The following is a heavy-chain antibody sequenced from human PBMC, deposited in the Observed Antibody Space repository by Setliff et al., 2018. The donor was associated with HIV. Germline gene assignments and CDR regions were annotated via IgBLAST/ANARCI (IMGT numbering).Heavy chain of an antibody. V-gene: IGHV1-46*01. CDR1: GYTFTSYY. J-gene: IGHJ6*02. CDR2: INPSGGST. Sequence: GASVKVSCKASGYTFTSYYMHWVRQAPGQGLEWMGIINPSGGSTSYAQKFQGRVTMTRDTSTSTAYMELRSLRSDDTAVYFCARLGSGWSDSYYYAMDVWGQGTTVTVSS. CDR3: ARLGSGWSDSYYYAMDV. D-gene: IGHD6-19*01.